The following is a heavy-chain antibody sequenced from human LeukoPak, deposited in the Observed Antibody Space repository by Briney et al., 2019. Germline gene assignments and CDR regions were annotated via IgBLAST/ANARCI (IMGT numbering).Heavy chain of an antibody. CDR3: ARRNDFGI. CDR1: GGSISGYH. Sequence: SETLSLTCTVSGGSISGYHWNWTRQPPRKGLEWIGYVYSSGNTNYNPSLKSRVTISIDTSKNQFSLKLSSVTAADTAVYYCARRNDFGIWGQGTMVTVSS. V-gene: IGHV4-59*08. CDR2: VYSSGNT. J-gene: IGHJ3*02.